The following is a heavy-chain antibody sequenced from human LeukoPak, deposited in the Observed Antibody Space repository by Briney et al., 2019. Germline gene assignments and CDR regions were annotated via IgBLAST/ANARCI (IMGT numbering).Heavy chain of an antibody. CDR2: IYYSGST. J-gene: IGHJ4*02. D-gene: IGHD4-23*01. V-gene: IGHV4-4*02. CDR1: GGSISSSNW. CDR3: ARDLGGGNSGFDY. Sequence: SETLSLTCAVSGGSISSSNWWSWVRQPPGKGLEWIGYIYYSGSTNYNPSLKSRVTISVDTSKNQFSLKLSSVTAADTAVYYCARDLGGGNSGFDYWGQGTLVTVSS.